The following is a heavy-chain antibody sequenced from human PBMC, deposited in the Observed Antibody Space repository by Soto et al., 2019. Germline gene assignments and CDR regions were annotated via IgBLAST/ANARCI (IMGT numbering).Heavy chain of an antibody. CDR1: GFTFSNYL. J-gene: IGHJ6*04. Sequence: EVQLVESGGGLLQPWGSLTLSCTASGFTFSNYLMHWVRQPPGKGLVWVSRAKSDASGTRYTDSVTGRFTISRDNAYNTLYLQMSNLRAEHTAVYDCARGGFDYGPGRMDVSGTGTTFIVSS. CDR2: AKSDASGT. D-gene: IGHD3-10*01. V-gene: IGHV3-74*01. CDR3: ARGGFDYGPGRMDV.